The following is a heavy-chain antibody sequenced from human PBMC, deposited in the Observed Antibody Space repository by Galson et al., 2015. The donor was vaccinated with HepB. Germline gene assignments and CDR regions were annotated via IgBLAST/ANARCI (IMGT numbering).Heavy chain of an antibody. CDR3: AKELGTTVTTWRKYGMDV. J-gene: IGHJ6*02. V-gene: IGHV3-30*18. D-gene: IGHD4-17*01. Sequence: LRLSCAASGFTFSSYGMHWVRQAPGKGLEWVAVISYDGSNKYYADSLKGRFTISRDNSKNTLYLQMNSLRAEDTAVYYCAKELGTTVTTWRKYGMDVWGQGTTVTVSS. CDR1: GFTFSSYG. CDR2: ISYDGSNK.